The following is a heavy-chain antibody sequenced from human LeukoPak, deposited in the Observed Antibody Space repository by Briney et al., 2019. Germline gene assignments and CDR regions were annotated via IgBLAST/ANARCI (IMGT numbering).Heavy chain of an antibody. Sequence: PGGSLRLSCAASGFTFSSYAMSWVRQAPGKGLEWVSAISGSGGSTYYADSVKGRFTISRDNSKNTLYLQMDSLRAEDTAVYCCAKDRIQLKSLGPFDYWGQGTLVTVSS. CDR2: ISGSGGST. D-gene: IGHD5-18*01. J-gene: IGHJ4*02. CDR3: AKDRIQLKSLGPFDY. V-gene: IGHV3-23*01. CDR1: GFTFSSYA.